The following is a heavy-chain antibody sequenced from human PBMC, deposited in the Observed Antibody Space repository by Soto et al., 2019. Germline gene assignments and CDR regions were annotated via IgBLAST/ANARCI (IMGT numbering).Heavy chain of an antibody. CDR1: GYTFTSYA. D-gene: IGHD2-2*01. V-gene: IGHV1-3*01. CDR3: ARGSSTSCYRCWFDP. Sequence: ASVKVSCKASGYTFTSYAMHCVRQAPGQRLEWMGWINAGNGNTKYSQKFQGRVTITRDTSASTAHMELSSLRSEDTAVYYCARGSSTSCYRCWFDPWGQGTLVTVS. CDR2: INAGNGNT. J-gene: IGHJ5*02.